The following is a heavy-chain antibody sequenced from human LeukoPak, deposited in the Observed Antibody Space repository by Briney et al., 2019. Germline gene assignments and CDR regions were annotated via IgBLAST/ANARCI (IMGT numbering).Heavy chain of an antibody. CDR1: GFSFSNYE. D-gene: IGHD4-17*01. CDR2: VSSSGSST. V-gene: IGHV3-48*03. Sequence: GGSLRLSCAASGFSFSNYEMNWVRQAPGKGLEWVSYVSSSGSSTNYLDSVKGRFTISRDNAKNSLYLQMNRLRAEDTAGYYCARDQDDYCDYWYFDFWGRGTLVSVSS. CDR3: ARDQDDYCDYWYFDF. J-gene: IGHJ2*01.